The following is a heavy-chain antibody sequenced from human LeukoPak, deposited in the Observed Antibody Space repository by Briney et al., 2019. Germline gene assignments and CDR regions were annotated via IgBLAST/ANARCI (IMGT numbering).Heavy chain of an antibody. CDR1: GFSFSGHW. J-gene: IGHJ4*02. Sequence: GGSLRLSCTASGFSFSGHWMHWARQLPGKGLVWVSHISPTGSTTSYADSVKGRFTVSRDNAKNTLYLQVNNLRAEDTAVYYCARGPNSNWSGLDFWGQGTLLTVSS. CDR2: ISPTGSTT. CDR3: ARGPNSNWSGLDF. D-gene: IGHD6-6*01. V-gene: IGHV3-74*01.